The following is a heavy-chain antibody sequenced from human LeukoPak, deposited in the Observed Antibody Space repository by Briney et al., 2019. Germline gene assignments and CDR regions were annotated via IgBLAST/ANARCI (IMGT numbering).Heavy chain of an antibody. V-gene: IGHV5-51*01. D-gene: IGHD3-10*01. Sequence: GESLKISCKGSGYSFTSNWIGWVRQMPGKGLEWMGIIYPGDSDTRYSPSFQGQVTISADKSISTAYLQWSSLKASDTAMYYCARQAFYYGSGSYAADYWGQGTLVTVSS. CDR3: ARQAFYYGSGSYAADY. CDR1: GYSFTSNW. CDR2: IYPGDSDT. J-gene: IGHJ4*02.